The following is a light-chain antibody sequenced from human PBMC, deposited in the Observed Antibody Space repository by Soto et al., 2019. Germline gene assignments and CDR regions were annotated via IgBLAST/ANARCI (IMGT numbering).Light chain of an antibody. CDR1: QSISSW. CDR3: QQYNSFWT. J-gene: IGKJ1*01. CDR2: DAS. Sequence: DIQMTQSPSTLSASVGDRVIITCRASQSISSWLAWYQQKPGKAPKLLIYDASYLERGVPSRFSGSGSGTEFTLTISDLQPDDLATYYCQQYNSFWTFGQGTKVE. V-gene: IGKV1-5*01.